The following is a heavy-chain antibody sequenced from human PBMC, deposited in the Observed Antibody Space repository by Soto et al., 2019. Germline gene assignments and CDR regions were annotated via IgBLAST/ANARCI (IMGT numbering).Heavy chain of an antibody. Sequence: EVQLVESGGGLVQPGGSLRLSCSASGFTFTDYPMYWVRQAPGKGLEYVSLISANGGSTHYADSVKGRFSISRDKSKKTLYLQMSSLRAEDTAVYYCVKGAGWLQDVDYWGQGTLVTVSS. J-gene: IGHJ4*02. V-gene: IGHV3-64D*08. CDR3: VKGAGWLQDVDY. CDR2: ISANGGST. CDR1: GFTFTDYP. D-gene: IGHD5-12*01.